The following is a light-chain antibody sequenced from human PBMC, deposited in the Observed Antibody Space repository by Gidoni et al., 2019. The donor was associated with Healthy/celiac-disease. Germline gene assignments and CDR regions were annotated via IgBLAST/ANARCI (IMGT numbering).Light chain of an antibody. Sequence: DIQMTQSPSSLSASVGDRVTITCQARQDISNYLNWYQQKPGKAPKLLIYDASNLETGVPSRFSGSGSGTDFTFTISSLQPEDIATYYCQQYDNLPPYTFXXXTKLEIK. CDR3: QQYDNLPPYT. J-gene: IGKJ2*01. V-gene: IGKV1-33*01. CDR2: DAS. CDR1: QDISNY.